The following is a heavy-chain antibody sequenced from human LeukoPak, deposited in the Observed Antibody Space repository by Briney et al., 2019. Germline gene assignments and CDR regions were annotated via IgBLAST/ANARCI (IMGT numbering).Heavy chain of an antibody. J-gene: IGHJ4*02. D-gene: IGHD5-18*01. CDR2: INSDANST. V-gene: IGHV3-74*01. Sequence: GGSLRLSCAASGFTFSNFWMYWVRQAPGKGPVWVSRINSDANSTNYADSVKGRFTISRDNAKKSLYLQMNSLGAEDTAVYYCARHLSGITGYTYGRGIDYWGQGTLLTVSS. CDR1: GFTFSNFW. CDR3: ARHLSGITGYTYGRGIDY.